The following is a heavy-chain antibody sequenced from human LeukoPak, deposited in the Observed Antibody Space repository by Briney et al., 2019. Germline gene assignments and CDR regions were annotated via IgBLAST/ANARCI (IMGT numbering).Heavy chain of an antibody. CDR3: ARQPDTVLGHDAFDI. Sequence: SETLSLTCTVSGGSISSYYWSWIRQPPGKGLEWIGYIYYSGSTNYNPSLKSRVTISVDTSKNQFSLKLSSVTAADTAVYYCARQPDTVLGHDAFDIWGQGTMVTVSS. D-gene: IGHD5-18*01. CDR1: GGSISSYY. J-gene: IGHJ3*02. V-gene: IGHV4-59*08. CDR2: IYYSGST.